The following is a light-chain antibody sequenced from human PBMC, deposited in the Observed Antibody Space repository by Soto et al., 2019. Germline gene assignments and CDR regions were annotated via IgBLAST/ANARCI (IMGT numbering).Light chain of an antibody. CDR3: QQYNSYWT. Sequence: DIQMTQSPSTLSASVGDRVTITCRASQSISSWLAWYQQKPGKAPKLLIYDASSLASGVPSRFSGSGSGTEFTRTISSLQPDDFATYYCQQYNSYWTFGQGTKVEIK. CDR2: DAS. V-gene: IGKV1-5*01. J-gene: IGKJ1*01. CDR1: QSISSW.